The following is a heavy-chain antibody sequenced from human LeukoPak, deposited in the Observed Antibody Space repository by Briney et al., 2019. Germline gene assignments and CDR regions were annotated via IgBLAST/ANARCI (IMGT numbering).Heavy chain of an antibody. CDR2: IYFSGGS. Sequence: SETLSLTCTVSGDSITTYYWSWIRQPPGKGLEWIGYIYFSGGSNYNPSLKSRVTISVDTSKNQFSLRLNSVTAADTAVYYCATDSSGYSDSFDIWGQGTMVTVSS. V-gene: IGHV4-59*01. CDR3: ATDSSGYSDSFDI. CDR1: GDSITTYY. J-gene: IGHJ3*02. D-gene: IGHD3-22*01.